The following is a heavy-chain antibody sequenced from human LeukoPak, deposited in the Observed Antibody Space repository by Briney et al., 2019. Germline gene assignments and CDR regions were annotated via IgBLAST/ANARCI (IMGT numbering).Heavy chain of an antibody. CDR1: GFIFTAYW. J-gene: IGHJ4*02. CDR2: INSDGSTT. V-gene: IGHV3-74*01. Sequence: TGGSLRLSCAASGFIFTAYWMHWVRQVPGKGLMWVSRINSDGSTTTYADSVKGRFTISRDSAKNTLYLQMNSLRPEDTALYYCARGDYGDFDYWGQGTLVTVSS. D-gene: IGHD4-17*01. CDR3: ARGDYGDFDY.